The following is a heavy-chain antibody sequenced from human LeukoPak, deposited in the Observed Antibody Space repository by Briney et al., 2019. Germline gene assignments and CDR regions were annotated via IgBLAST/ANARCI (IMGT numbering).Heavy chain of an antibody. CDR1: GFTFSSYG. J-gene: IGHJ4*02. V-gene: IGHV3-33*01. CDR2: ILSDGSYK. Sequence: PGRSLRLSCAASGFTFSSYGFHWVRQAPGKGLEWVAVILSDGSYKYYADSVKGRFTISRDDSKNTLYLQMNSLRAEDTAVYYCARDFSLQLFDYWGQGTLVTVFS. CDR3: ARDFSLQLFDY. D-gene: IGHD5-24*01.